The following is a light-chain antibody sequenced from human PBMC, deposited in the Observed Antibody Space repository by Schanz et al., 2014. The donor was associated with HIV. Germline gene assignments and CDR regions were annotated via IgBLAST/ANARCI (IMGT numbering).Light chain of an antibody. CDR1: SSDAGSYNL. CDR2: EVS. Sequence: QSALTQPPSASGSPGQSVTISCTGTSSDAGSYNLVSWYQQHPGKAPKVMIYEVSKRPSGVSNRFSGSKSGNTASLTIYGLQAEDEADYYCCAYSSSATVVFGTGTKLTVL. J-gene: IGLJ1*01. CDR3: CAYSSSATVV. V-gene: IGLV2-23*02.